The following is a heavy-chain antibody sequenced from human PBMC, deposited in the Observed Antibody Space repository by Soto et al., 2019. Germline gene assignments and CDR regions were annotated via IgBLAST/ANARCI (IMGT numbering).Heavy chain of an antibody. D-gene: IGHD6-13*01. Sequence: ASVKVSCKASGYTFTSYGISWVRQAPGQGPEWMGWISAYNGNTNYAQKFQGRVTMTEDTSTDTAYMELSSLRSEDTAVYYCARDGIAAAISYMDVWGKGTTVTVSS. V-gene: IGHV1-18*01. CDR2: ISAYNGNT. CDR1: GYTFTSYG. J-gene: IGHJ6*03. CDR3: ARDGIAAAISYMDV.